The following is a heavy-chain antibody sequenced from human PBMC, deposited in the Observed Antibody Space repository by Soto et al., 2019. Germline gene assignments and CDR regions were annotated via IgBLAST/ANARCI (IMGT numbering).Heavy chain of an antibody. V-gene: IGHV4-39*01. CDR2: IYYSGST. CDR3: ESKDMDV. J-gene: IGHJ6*02. CDR1: GGSISSSSYY. Sequence: SETLSLTCTVSGGSISSSSYYWGWIRQPPGKGLEWIGSIYYSGSTYYNPSLKSRVTISVDTSKNQFSLKLSSVTAADTAVYYCESKDMDVWGQGTTVTVSS.